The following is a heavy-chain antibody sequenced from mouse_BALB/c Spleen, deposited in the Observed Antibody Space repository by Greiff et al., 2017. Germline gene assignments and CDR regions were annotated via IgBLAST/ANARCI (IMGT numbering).Heavy chain of an antibody. D-gene: IGHD2-3*01. CDR1: GYTFTDYN. Sequence: DVKLQESGPELVKPGASVKIPCKASGYTFTDYNMDWVKQSHGKSLEWIGDINPNNGGTIYNQKFKGKATLTVDKSSSTAYMELRSLTSEDTAVYYCARRMDGYYGYFDVWGAGTTVTVSS. J-gene: IGHJ1*01. CDR2: INPNNGGT. V-gene: IGHV1-18*01. CDR3: ARRMDGYYGYFDV.